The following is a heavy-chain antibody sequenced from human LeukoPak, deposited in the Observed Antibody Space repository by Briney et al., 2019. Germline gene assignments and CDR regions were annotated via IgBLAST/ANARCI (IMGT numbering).Heavy chain of an antibody. D-gene: IGHD5-12*01. CDR2: IYYSGST. Sequence: PSETLSLTCTVSGGSISSYYWSWIRQPPGKGLEWIGYIYYSGSTNYNPSLKSRVTISVDTSKNQFSLKLSSVTAADTAVYYCAREGSLRGRDGYNLVWVDAFDIWGQGTMVTVSS. CDR1: GGSISSYY. V-gene: IGHV4-59*01. J-gene: IGHJ3*02. CDR3: AREGSLRGRDGYNLVWVDAFDI.